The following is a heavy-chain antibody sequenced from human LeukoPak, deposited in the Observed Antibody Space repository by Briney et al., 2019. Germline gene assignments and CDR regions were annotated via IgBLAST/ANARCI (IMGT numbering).Heavy chain of an antibody. Sequence: SETLSLTCTVSGGSISSSSYYWGWVRQPPGKGLEWIGSIYYSGSTYYNPSLKSRVTISVDTSKNQFSLKLSSVTAADTAVYYCAREGYSYGYNWFDPWGQGTLVTVSS. CDR2: IYYSGST. D-gene: IGHD5-18*01. V-gene: IGHV4-39*07. CDR1: GGSISSSSYY. CDR3: AREGYSYGYNWFDP. J-gene: IGHJ5*02.